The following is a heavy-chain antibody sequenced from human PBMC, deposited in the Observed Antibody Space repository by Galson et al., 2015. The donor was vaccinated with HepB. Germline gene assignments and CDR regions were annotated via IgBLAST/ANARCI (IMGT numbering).Heavy chain of an antibody. V-gene: IGHV6-1*01. CDR3: ARAGSGYDYQYYYFDY. D-gene: IGHD5-12*01. CDR1: GDSVSSNSAA. J-gene: IGHJ4*02. CDR2: TYYRSKWYN. Sequence: AISGDSVSSNSAAWNWIRQSPSRGLEWLGRTYYRSKWYNDYAVSVKSRITINPDTSKDQFSLQLNSVTPEDTAVYYCARAGSGYDYQYYYFDYWGQGTLVTVSS.